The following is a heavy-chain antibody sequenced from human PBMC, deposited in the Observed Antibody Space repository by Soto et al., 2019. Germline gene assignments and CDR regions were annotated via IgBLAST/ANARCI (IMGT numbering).Heavy chain of an antibody. D-gene: IGHD5-12*01. V-gene: IGHV3-23*01. CDR2: ISGRVGRT. CDR1: GFTFSSYA. CDR3: AKGYSGYDLNYFDP. J-gene: IGHJ5*02. Sequence: GGSLRLSCAASGFTFSSYAMSWVRQAPGKGLEWVSAISGRVGRTYYADSVKGRFTVSRDNSKNTLYLQMNSLRAEDTALYYCAKGYSGYDLNYFDPWGQGTLVTVSS.